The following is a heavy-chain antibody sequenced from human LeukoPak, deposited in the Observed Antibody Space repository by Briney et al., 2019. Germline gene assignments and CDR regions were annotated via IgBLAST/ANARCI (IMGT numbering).Heavy chain of an antibody. J-gene: IGHJ6*02. V-gene: IGHV5-10-1*01. CDR3: ARSAGMDI. CDR2: IDPSNSYT. CDR1: GYSFTSYW. Sequence: PGESLKISCKCSGYSFTSYWISWVRQMPGKGLEWMGRIDPSNSYTNYSPAFQGRVTIAADKSISTAYLQWSSLKASDTDMYYCARSAGMDIWGQGTTVTVSS.